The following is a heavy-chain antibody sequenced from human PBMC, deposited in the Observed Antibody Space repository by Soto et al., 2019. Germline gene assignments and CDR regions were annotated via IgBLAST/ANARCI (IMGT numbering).Heavy chain of an antibody. D-gene: IGHD3-22*01. CDR3: AKSPGMYYYDSSGYYRSFFQH. V-gene: IGHV3-23*01. Sequence: GGSLRLSCAASGFTFSSYAMSWVRQAPGKGLEWVSAISGSGVSTYYADSVKGRFTISRDNSKNTLYLQMNSLRAEDTAVYYCAKSPGMYYYDSSGYYRSFFQHWGQGTLVTVSS. J-gene: IGHJ1*01. CDR1: GFTFSSYA. CDR2: ISGSGVST.